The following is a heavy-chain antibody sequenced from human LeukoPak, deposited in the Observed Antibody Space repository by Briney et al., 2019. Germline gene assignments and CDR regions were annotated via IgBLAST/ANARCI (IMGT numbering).Heavy chain of an antibody. V-gene: IGHV3-23*01. J-gene: IGHJ4*02. Sequence: GGSLRLSCAASGFTFSSYAMNWVRQTPGKGLEWVSTICGRGGSTYYADSVNGRFNISRDNSKNTLYLQMNSQRAEDTAVYYCAKAGWILTGYSDYWGQGTLVTVSS. D-gene: IGHD3-9*01. CDR2: ICGRGGST. CDR1: GFTFSSYA. CDR3: AKAGWILTGYSDY.